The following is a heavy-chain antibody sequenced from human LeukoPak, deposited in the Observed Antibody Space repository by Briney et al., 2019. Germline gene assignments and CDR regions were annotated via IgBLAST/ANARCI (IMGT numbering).Heavy chain of an antibody. V-gene: IGHV1-8*01. CDR3: ARMNRMAAADDDNWFDP. CDR2: MNPNSGNT. CDR1: GYTFTNYD. D-gene: IGHD6-25*01. J-gene: IGHJ5*02. Sequence: GASVKVSCKASGYTFTNYDINWVRQATGQGLEWMGWMNPNSGNTGYAQKFQGRVTMTRDTSISTAYMELSSLRSEDTAVYYCARMNRMAAADDDNWFDPWGQGTLVTVSS.